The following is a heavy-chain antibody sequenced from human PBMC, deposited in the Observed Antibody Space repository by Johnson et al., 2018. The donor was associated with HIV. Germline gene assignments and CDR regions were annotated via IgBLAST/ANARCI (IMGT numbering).Heavy chain of an antibody. CDR1: GFTFDDYA. V-gene: IGHV3-23*04. Sequence: VQLVESGGGLVQPGRSLRLSCAASGFTFDDYAMHWVRQAPGKGLEWVSGISGSGGSTYYADSVKGRFTISRDNSKNTLYLQMNSLKVEDTAVYYCARDKGSWFDDAFDIWGQGTMVTVSS. D-gene: IGHD6-13*01. CDR2: ISGSGGST. CDR3: ARDKGSWFDDAFDI. J-gene: IGHJ3*02.